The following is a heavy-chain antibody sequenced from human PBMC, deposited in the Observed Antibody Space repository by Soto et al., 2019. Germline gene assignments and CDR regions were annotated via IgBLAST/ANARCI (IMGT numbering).Heavy chain of an antibody. CDR1: EFTFRSYW. V-gene: IGHV3-74*01. J-gene: IGHJ3*01. CDR2: ISGDGSST. Sequence: PGGSLRLSCAASEFTFRSYWMHWVRQSPGKGLVWVSRISGDGSSTNYADSVKGRLTISRDNAKNTVYLQIDSLRAEDTAVYYCARSLPGTYGAFDLWGQGTMVTVS. CDR3: ARSLPGTYGAFDL. D-gene: IGHD1-7*01.